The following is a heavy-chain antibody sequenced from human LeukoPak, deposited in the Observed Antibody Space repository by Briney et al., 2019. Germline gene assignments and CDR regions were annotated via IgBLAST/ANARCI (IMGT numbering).Heavy chain of an antibody. CDR2: MNPNSGNT. J-gene: IGHJ4*02. Sequence: PGASVKVSCKASGYTFTSYDINWVRQATGQGLEWMGWMNPNSGNTGYAQKFQGRVTMTRHTLISTAYMELSSLRSEDAAVYYCARVEYNSGYSHIYWGQGTLVTVSS. V-gene: IGHV1-8*01. CDR1: GYTFTSYD. CDR3: ARVEYNSGYSHIY. D-gene: IGHD5-12*01.